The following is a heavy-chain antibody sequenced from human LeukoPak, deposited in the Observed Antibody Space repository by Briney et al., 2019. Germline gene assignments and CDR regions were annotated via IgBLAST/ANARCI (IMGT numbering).Heavy chain of an antibody. CDR1: GYTFTSYG. Sequence: VASVKVPCKASGYTFTSYGISWVRQAPGQGLEWMGWISAYNGNTNYAQKLQGRVTMTTDTSTSTAYMELRSLRSDDTAVYYCARQSPQSRIAVAGNFDYWGQGTLVTVSS. D-gene: IGHD6-19*01. J-gene: IGHJ4*02. V-gene: IGHV1-18*01. CDR2: ISAYNGNT. CDR3: ARQSPQSRIAVAGNFDY.